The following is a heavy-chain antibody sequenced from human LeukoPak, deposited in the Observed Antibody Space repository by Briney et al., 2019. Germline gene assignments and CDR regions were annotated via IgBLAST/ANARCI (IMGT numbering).Heavy chain of an antibody. D-gene: IGHD3-10*01. CDR3: AKDGETYYYGSGSYYGHFDY. CDR2: IRYDGSNK. CDR1: GFTFSSYS. V-gene: IGHV3-30*02. Sequence: GGSLRLSCAASGFTFSSYSMNWVRQAPGKGLEWVAFIRYDGSNKYYADSVKGRFTISRDYSKNTLYLQMNSLRAEDTAVYYCAKDGETYYYGSGSYYGHFDYWGQGTLVTVSS. J-gene: IGHJ4*02.